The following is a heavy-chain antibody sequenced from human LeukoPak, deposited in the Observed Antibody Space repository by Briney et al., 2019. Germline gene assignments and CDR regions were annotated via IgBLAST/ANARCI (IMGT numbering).Heavy chain of an antibody. J-gene: IGHJ5*02. CDR3: ARVTTWGVWFDP. CDR2: INAGNGNT. D-gene: IGHD7-27*01. CDR1: GYTFTSYA. Sequence: ASVKVSCTTSGYTFTSYAMHWVRQAPGQRLEWMGWINAGNGNTKYSQKFQGRVTITRDTSASTAYMELSSLRSEDTAVYYCARVTTWGVWFDPWGQGTLVTVSS. V-gene: IGHV1-3*01.